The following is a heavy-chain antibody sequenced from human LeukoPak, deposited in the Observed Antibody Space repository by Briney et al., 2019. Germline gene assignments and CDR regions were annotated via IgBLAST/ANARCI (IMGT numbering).Heavy chain of an antibody. CDR3: ARDYSSGWFGYYFDY. CDR2: INPNSGGT. J-gene: IGHJ4*02. V-gene: IGHV1-2*02. Sequence: ASVKVSCKASGYTFTGYYMHWVRQAPGQGLEWTGWINPNSGGTNYAQKFQGRVTMTRDTSISTAYMELSRLRSDDTAVYYCARDYSSGWFGYYFDYWGQGTLVTVSS. CDR1: GYTFTGYY. D-gene: IGHD6-19*01.